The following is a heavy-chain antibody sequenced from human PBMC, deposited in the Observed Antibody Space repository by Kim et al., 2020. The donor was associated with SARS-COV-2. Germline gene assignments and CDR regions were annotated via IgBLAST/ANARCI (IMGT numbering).Heavy chain of an antibody. CDR3: TRGVLDV. J-gene: IGHJ6*02. D-gene: IGHD3-10*01. V-gene: IGHV3-49*03. CDR1: GYTIGDYA. Sequence: GGSLRLSSTASGYTIGDYAVNWFRQVPGKGLEWVGFIRSKVYGGTTEYAASVKGRFTISRDDSKNSAYLQMNSLKIEDTAVYYCTRGVLDVWGQGTTATVSS. CDR2: IRSKVYGGTT.